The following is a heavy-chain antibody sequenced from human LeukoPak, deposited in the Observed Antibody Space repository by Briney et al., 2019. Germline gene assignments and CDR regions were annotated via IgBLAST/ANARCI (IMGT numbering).Heavy chain of an antibody. CDR1: GFTFSGHW. V-gene: IGHV3-7*01. J-gene: IGHJ4*02. Sequence: GGSLRLSCAPSGFTFSGHWMSGVRQAPGEGLEWVANINQGGSDKYYVDSVKSRFTISRDNANNLLYLQMNSLRGEDTAVYYCTRDRSRAEDDWGQGTLVTVSS. D-gene: IGHD1-14*01. CDR2: INQGGSDK. CDR3: TRDRSRAEDD.